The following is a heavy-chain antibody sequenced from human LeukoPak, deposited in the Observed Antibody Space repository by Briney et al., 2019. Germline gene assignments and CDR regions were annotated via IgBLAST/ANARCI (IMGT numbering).Heavy chain of an antibody. Sequence: LSLTCTVSGGSLRNYYWTWVRQAPGKGLGWVSYISSSGSTIYYADSVKGRFTISRDNAKNSLYLQMNSLRAEDTAVYYCAELGITMIGGVWGKGTTVTISS. D-gene: IGHD3-10*02. J-gene: IGHJ6*04. CDR3: AELGITMIGGV. CDR1: GGSLRNYY. V-gene: IGHV3-48*03. CDR2: ISSSGSTI.